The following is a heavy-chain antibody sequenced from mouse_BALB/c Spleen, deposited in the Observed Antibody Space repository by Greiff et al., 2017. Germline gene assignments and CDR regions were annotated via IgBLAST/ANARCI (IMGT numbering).Heavy chain of an antibody. CDR2: ISSGGSYT. CDR3: ARRDSTGAMDY. Sequence: EVQRVESGGDLVKPGGSLKLSCAASGFTFSSYGMSWVRQTPDKRLEWVATISSGGSYTYYPDSVKGRFTISRDNAKNTLYLQMSSLKSEDTAMYYCARRDSTGAMDYWGQGTSVTVSS. V-gene: IGHV5-6*01. CDR1: GFTFSSYG. J-gene: IGHJ4*01. D-gene: IGHD3-3*01.